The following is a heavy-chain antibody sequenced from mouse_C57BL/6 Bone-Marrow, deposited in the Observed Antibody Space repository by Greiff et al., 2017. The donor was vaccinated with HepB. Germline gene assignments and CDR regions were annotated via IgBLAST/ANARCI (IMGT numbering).Heavy chain of an antibody. CDR1: GFTFSSYA. CDR3: ARDRITTVDY. CDR2: ISDGGSYT. D-gene: IGHD1-1*01. J-gene: IGHJ2*01. Sequence: DVKLQESGGGLVKPGGSLKLSCAASGFTFSSYAMSWVRQTPEKRLEWVATISDGGSYTYYPDNVKGRFTISRDNAKNNLYLQMSHLKSEDTAMYYCARDRITTVDYWGQGTTLTVSS. V-gene: IGHV5-4*01.